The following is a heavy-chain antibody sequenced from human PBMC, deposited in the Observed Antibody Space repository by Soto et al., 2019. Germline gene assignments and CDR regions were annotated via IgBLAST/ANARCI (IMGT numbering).Heavy chain of an antibody. V-gene: IGHV3-30*18. Sequence: PGGSLRLSFVASGFTFSSYGMHWVRQAPGKGLEWVAVISYDGSNKYYADSVKGRFTISRDNSKNTLYLQMNSLRAEDTAVYYCAKALYDYYYYYYMDVWGKGTTVTVSS. CDR3: AKALYDYYYYYYMDV. J-gene: IGHJ6*03. CDR1: GFTFSSYG. CDR2: ISYDGSNK. D-gene: IGHD3-16*02.